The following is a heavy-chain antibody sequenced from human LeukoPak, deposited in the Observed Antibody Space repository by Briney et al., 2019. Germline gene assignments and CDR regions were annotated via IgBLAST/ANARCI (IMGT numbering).Heavy chain of an antibody. CDR3: AREGSRSYTSSTLDY. J-gene: IGHJ4*02. D-gene: IGHD6-6*01. CDR2: IDYSGST. CDR1: GGSISSGDYY. V-gene: IGHV4-31*02. Sequence: SQTLSLTCTDSGGSISSGDYYWSWIRQPPGKGLEWIGYIDYSGSTYYTPSLKSRVTISVDTSKNRFSLNLSSVTAADTAVYYCAREGSRSYTSSTLDYWGQGTLVTVSS.